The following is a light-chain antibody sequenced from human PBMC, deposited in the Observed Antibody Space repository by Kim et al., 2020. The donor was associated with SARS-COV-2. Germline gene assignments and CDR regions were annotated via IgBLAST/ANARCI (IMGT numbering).Light chain of an antibody. J-gene: IGLJ2*01. V-gene: IGLV2-14*03. CDR3: SSSTGSTTVFV. CDR2: DVT. CDR1: SSGVVRDNY. Sequence: QPFTTTCTTTSSGVVRDNYVSSYQRHPGNAPPLIIFDVTTRPSGVSNRFSGSTSCSTASLTTSCLQAADEADYYCSSSTGSTTVFVFGRGTQLTVL.